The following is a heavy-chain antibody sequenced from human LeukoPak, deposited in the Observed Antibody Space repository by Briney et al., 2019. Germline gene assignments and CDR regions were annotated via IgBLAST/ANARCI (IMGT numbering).Heavy chain of an antibody. CDR3: ARTYSSSLHAFDI. D-gene: IGHD6-13*01. V-gene: IGHV4-4*02. Sequence: SGTLSLTCAVSGGSISSSHWWSWVRQPPGKGLEWIGEMYHGGSTNYNPSLKSRVNISVDKSKNQFSLRLSSVTAADTAVYFCARTYSSSLHAFDIWGQGTMVTVSS. CDR1: GGSISSSHW. CDR2: MYHGGST. J-gene: IGHJ3*02.